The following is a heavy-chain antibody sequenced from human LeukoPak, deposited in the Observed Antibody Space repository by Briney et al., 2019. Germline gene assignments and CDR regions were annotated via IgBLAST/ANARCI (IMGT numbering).Heavy chain of an antibody. CDR2: ISYDGRNQ. CDR3: AKDYTVGATWPDGMDV. CDR1: GFTFNTYG. D-gene: IGHD1-26*01. Sequence: GGSLRLSCAASGFTFNTYGMHWVRQAPGKGLEWLAAISYDGRNQYYAESVQGRFTISRDNSKNTVHLQMNSQRPEDTAVYYCAKDYTVGATWPDGMDVWGQGTTVTVSS. V-gene: IGHV3-30*18. J-gene: IGHJ6*02.